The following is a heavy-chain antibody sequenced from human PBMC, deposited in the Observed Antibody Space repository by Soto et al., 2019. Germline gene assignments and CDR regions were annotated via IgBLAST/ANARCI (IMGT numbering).Heavy chain of an antibody. V-gene: IGHV4-39*07. CDR3: AREIMPLTNDWYFDL. D-gene: IGHD2-8*01. CDR1: AGSISSSSYY. Sequence: SETLSVTCTVSAGSISSSSYYWGWIRQPPGKGLEWIGNIFYSGSTYYNPSLKSRLTISVDTSKNQFSLRLSSVTAADTAVYYCAREIMPLTNDWYFDLWGRGTLVTVSS. J-gene: IGHJ2*01. CDR2: IFYSGST.